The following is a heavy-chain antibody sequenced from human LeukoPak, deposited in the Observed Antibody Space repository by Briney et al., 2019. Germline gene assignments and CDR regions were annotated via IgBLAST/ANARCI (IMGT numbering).Heavy chain of an antibody. CDR2: ISYDGSNK. J-gene: IGHJ4*02. Sequence: GGSLRLSCAASGFTFSSYAMHWVRQAPGKGLEWVAVISYDGSNKYYADSVKGRFTISRDNSKNTLYLQMNSLRAEDTAVYYCARDLLSGYYYWGQGTLVTVSS. V-gene: IGHV3-30-3*01. D-gene: IGHD5-12*01. CDR1: GFTFSSYA. CDR3: ARDLLSGYYY.